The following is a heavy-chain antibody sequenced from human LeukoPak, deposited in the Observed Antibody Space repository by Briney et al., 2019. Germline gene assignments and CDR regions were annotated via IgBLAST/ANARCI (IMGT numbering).Heavy chain of an antibody. CDR3: AGDLLGEHPFDC. CDR2: ISSSSSYI. CDR1: GFTFSSYS. D-gene: IGHD3-16*01. J-gene: IGHJ4*02. V-gene: IGHV3-21*01. Sequence: GGSLRLSCAASGFTFSSYSMNWVRQAPGKGLEWVSSISSSSSYIYYADSVKGRFTISRDNAKNSLYLQMNSLRAEDTAVYYCAGDLLGEHPFDCWGQGTLVTVSS.